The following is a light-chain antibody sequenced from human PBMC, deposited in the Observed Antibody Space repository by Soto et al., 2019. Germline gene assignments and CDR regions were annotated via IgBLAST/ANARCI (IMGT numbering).Light chain of an antibody. J-gene: IGKJ1*01. Sequence: EIVLTQSPGTLSLSPGERATLSCRASQSVSSSYLAWYQQKPGQAPRLLIYGASTRATGIPDRFSGSGSGTDFTLTISRLEPEDFAVFYCQLYASSFLTFGQGTKVEIK. CDR3: QLYASSFLT. CDR1: QSVSSSY. CDR2: GAS. V-gene: IGKV3-20*01.